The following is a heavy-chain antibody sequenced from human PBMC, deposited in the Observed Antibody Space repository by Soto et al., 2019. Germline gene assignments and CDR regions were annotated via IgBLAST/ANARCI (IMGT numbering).Heavy chain of an antibody. V-gene: IGHV4-30-4*01. J-gene: IGHJ4*02. Sequence: QVQLQESGPGLVKPSQTLSLTCTVSGGSINYSPYFWSWIRQTPGKGLEWIGHIYNSWTTYTNPSLNSRATISGDTSPNQFSLNLKSVTAADTAVYYCARGPSADKVDYWGQGTLVTVSS. D-gene: IGHD3-3*01. CDR2: IYNSWTT. CDR3: ARGPSADKVDY. CDR1: GGSINYSPYF.